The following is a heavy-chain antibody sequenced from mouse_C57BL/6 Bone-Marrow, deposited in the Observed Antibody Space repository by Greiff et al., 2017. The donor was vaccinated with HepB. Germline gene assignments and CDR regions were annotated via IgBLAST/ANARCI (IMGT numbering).Heavy chain of an antibody. CDR1: GYSFTGYY. D-gene: IGHD1-1*01. J-gene: IGHJ3*01. CDR2: INPSTGGT. V-gene: IGHV1-42*01. Sequence: VQLQQSGPELVKPGASVKISCKASGYSFTGYYMNWVKQSPEKSLEWIGEINPSTGGTTYNQKFEAKATLTVDKSSSTAYMQLKSLTSEDSAVYYCARRDGSSPWFAYWGQGTLVTVSA. CDR3: ARRDGSSPWFAY.